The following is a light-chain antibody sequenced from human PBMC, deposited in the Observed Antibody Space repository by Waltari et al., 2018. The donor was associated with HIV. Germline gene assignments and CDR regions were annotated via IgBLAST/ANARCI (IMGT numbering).Light chain of an antibody. CDR1: TGRVSRNPC. Sequence: QVVVTQEPSLSVSPGGTVTVTCTSLTGRVSRNPCTHWIQLKAGQAPRTLISDTEKRHPWTAGRFSGSLIGGRAALMLSGALPDDEADYYCLLSYSGVRVFGGGTKLTV. V-gene: IGLV7-46*01. J-gene: IGLJ3*02. CDR3: LLSYSGVRV. CDR2: DTE.